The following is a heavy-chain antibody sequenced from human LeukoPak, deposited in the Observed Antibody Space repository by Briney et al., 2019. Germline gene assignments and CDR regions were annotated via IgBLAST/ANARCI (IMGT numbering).Heavy chain of an antibody. Sequence: SETLSLTCTVSGGSISSGEYYWSWIRQPPGKGLEWIGYIYYSGSTYYNPSLKSRVTISVDTSKNQFSLKLSSVTAADTAVYYCAREKDSSGYYYAGYFDYWGQGTLVTVSS. V-gene: IGHV4-30-4*01. J-gene: IGHJ4*02. D-gene: IGHD3-22*01. CDR3: AREKDSSGYYYAGYFDY. CDR1: GGSISSGEYY. CDR2: IYYSGST.